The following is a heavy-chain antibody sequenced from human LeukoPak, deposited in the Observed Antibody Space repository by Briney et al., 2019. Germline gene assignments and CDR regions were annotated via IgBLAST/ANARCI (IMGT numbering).Heavy chain of an antibody. CDR1: GFTFSSYA. CDR2: ISGSGGGT. D-gene: IGHD1-26*01. V-gene: IGHV3-23*01. Sequence: GGSLRLSCAASGFTFSSYAMSWVRQAPEKGLEWVSTISGSGGGTYYADSVKGRFTISRDDSKNTLYLQMNSLRAGDTAVYYCAKDLGRYRNNYFDYWGQGTLVTVSS. CDR3: AKDLGRYRNNYFDY. J-gene: IGHJ4*02.